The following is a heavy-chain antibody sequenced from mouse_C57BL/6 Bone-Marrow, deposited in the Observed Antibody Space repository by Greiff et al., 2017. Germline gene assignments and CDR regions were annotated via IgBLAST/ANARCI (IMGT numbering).Heavy chain of an antibody. J-gene: IGHJ1*03. CDR2: IRGGGGTT. CDR3: SRQVTTVLATKYFDV. V-gene: IGHV5-9*01. Sequence: EVKLLESGGGLVKPGGSLTLSCAASGFTFTSYPLSWVRQTPEKRLQWVAAIRGGGGTTYYPDSVTCRFTISNDNDKNILCLKMNSLLSEDTALYYCSRQVTTVLATKYFDVWGTGTTVTVSS. CDR1: GFTFTSYP. D-gene: IGHD1-1*01.